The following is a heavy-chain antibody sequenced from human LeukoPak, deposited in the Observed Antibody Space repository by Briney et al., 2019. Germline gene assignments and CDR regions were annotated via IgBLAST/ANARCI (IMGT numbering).Heavy chain of an antibody. V-gene: IGHV3-30-3*01. Sequence: PGRSLRLSCAASGFTFSSYAMHWVRQAPGKGLEWVAVISYDGSNKCYADSVKGRFTISRDNSKNTLYLQMNSLRAEDTAVYYCASHSSRHYYDSSGYSAIDCWGQGTLVTVSS. CDR3: ASHSSRHYYDSSGYSAIDC. CDR1: GFTFSSYA. CDR2: ISYDGSNK. D-gene: IGHD3-22*01. J-gene: IGHJ4*02.